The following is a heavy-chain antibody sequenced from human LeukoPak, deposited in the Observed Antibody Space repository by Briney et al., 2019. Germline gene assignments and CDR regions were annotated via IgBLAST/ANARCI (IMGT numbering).Heavy chain of an antibody. V-gene: IGHV4-59*01. CDR1: GGSISSYY. CDR2: IYYSEST. CDR3: ARERNDYDSHMDV. D-gene: IGHD3-22*01. Sequence: SEILSLTCTVSGGSISSYYWSWIRQPPGKGLEWIGYIYYSESTNYNPSLKSRVTISVDTSKNQFSLKLSSVTAADTAVYYCARERNDYDSHMDVWGKGTTVTVSS. J-gene: IGHJ6*03.